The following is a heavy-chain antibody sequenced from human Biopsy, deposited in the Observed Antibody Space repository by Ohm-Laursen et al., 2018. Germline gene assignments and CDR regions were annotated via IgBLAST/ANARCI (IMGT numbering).Heavy chain of an antibody. CDR3: AKPSGGVPTIGFDP. CDR2: INPDTGET. V-gene: IGHV1-2*02. CDR1: GYNFRGYH. Sequence: ASVKASCNASGYNFRGYHLHWVRLAPGQGLEWMGWINPDTGETRYAPKFQGRLALTRDVSVNTGYLELSSLGSDDTAIYFCAKPSGGVPTIGFDPWGQGTQIIVS. J-gene: IGHJ5*02. D-gene: IGHD3-16*01.